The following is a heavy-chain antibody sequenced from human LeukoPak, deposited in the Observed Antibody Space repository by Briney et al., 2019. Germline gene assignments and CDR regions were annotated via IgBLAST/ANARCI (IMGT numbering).Heavy chain of an antibody. CDR1: GYTFTGYY. V-gene: IGHV1-2*02. CDR2: INPNSGGT. D-gene: IGHD3-22*01. CDR3: ARDAYYYDTSLASKFDY. J-gene: IGHJ4*02. Sequence: ASVKVSCKASGYTFTGYYMHWVRQAPGQGLEWMGWINPNSGGTNYAQKFQGRVTMTRDTSISTAYMELSRLRSDDTALYYRARDAYYYDTSLASKFDYWGQGTLVTVSS.